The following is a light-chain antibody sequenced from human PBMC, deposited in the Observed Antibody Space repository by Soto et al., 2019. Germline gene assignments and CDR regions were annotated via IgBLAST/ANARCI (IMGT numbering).Light chain of an antibody. CDR2: SSN. Sequence: QSVLTQPPSASGTPGQRVTISCTGSRSNIGINTVNWYQQLPGTAPKLLIYSSNQRPSGVPDRFSGSKSGTSASLAISGLQSEXXXDYYCASCDASPNVPLFGGGTKL. V-gene: IGLV1-44*01. CDR3: ASCDASPNVPL. CDR1: RSNIGINT. J-gene: IGLJ2*01.